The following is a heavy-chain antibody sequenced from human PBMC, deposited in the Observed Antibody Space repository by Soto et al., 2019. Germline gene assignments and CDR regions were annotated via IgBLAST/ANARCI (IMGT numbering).Heavy chain of an antibody. CDR1: GFTFSSYS. Sequence: EVQLVESGGGLVKPGGSLRLSCAASGFTFSSYSMNWVRQAPGKGLEWVSSISSSSSYIYYADSVKGRFTISRDNAKKSLYLQMNSLRAEDTAVYYCARDPRYCSGGSCYGDQSYWGQGTLVTVSS. CDR2: ISSSSSYI. D-gene: IGHD2-15*01. J-gene: IGHJ4*02. V-gene: IGHV3-21*01. CDR3: ARDPRYCSGGSCYGDQSY.